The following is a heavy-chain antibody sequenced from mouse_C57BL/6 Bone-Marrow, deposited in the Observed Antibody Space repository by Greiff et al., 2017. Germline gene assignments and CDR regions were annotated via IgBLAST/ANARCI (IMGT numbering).Heavy chain of an antibody. CDR1: GFTFSDFY. V-gene: IGHV7-1*01. CDR2: SRNKANDYTT. Sequence: EVNLVASGGGLVQSGRSLRLSCATSGFTFSDFYMEWVRQAPGKGLEWIAASRNKANDYTTEYSASVKGRFIVSRDTSQSILYLQMNALRAEDTAIYYCARDVGTVVATDWYFDVWGTGTTVTVSS. CDR3: ARDVGTVVATDWYFDV. J-gene: IGHJ1*03. D-gene: IGHD1-1*01.